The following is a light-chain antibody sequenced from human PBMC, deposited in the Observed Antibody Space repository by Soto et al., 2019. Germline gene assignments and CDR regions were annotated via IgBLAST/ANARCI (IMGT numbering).Light chain of an antibody. J-gene: IGKJ1*01. V-gene: IGKV1-5*01. CDR1: QSISSW. CDR3: QQYNSYLWT. Sequence: DIQMTQSPSTLSASVGDRVTITCRASQSISSWLAWYQQKPGKAPKLLIYDASSLESGLPTRFSGSGSGTETTLTISSLQPDDVATYYRQQYNSYLWTFGQGTKVEIK. CDR2: DAS.